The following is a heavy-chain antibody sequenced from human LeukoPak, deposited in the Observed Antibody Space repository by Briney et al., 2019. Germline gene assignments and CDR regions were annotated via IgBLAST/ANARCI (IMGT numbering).Heavy chain of an antibody. V-gene: IGHV4-59*12. CDR1: GCPISSYY. Sequence: SGTLSFTCTVSGCPISSYYWSWFRQPPGKGLEWIGYIYYSGSTNYNPSLKSRVTISVDTSKNQFSLKLSSVTAADTAVYYCARELRRYGMDVWGQGTTVTVSS. D-gene: IGHD4-17*01. CDR3: ARELRRYGMDV. J-gene: IGHJ6*02. CDR2: IYYSGST.